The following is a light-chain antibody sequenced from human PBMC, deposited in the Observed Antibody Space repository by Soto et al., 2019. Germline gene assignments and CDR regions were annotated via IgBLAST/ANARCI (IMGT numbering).Light chain of an antibody. CDR3: YSFAGRIFV. J-gene: IGLJ1*01. V-gene: IGLV2-11*01. CDR1: SSDVGGYNY. CDR2: DVN. Sequence: QSALTQPRSVSGSPGQSVTVSCTGTSSDVGGYNYVAWYQQHPGKAPKLMISDVNKRPSGVPDRFSGSKSGNTASLTISGLQAEDEADYYCYSFAGRIFVFGTGTKLTVL.